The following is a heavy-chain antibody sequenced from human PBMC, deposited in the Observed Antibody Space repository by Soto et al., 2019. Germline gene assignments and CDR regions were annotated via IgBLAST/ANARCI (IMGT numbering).Heavy chain of an antibody. CDR2: IKSKNDGGTT. D-gene: IGHD3-22*01. J-gene: IGHJ4*02. CDR1: GFTFTNAW. V-gene: IGHV3-15*07. CDR3: TTGLTYYSDSSGYYFDA. Sequence: EVHLVESGGDLVKPGGSLRLSCAVSGFTFTNAWMNWVRQAPGKGLEWVGRIKSKNDGGTTEYAAPVKGRLIITRDDSKNTVYLQMNSLQTEVTGVYYCTTGLTYYSDSSGYYFDAWGQGTLVTVSS.